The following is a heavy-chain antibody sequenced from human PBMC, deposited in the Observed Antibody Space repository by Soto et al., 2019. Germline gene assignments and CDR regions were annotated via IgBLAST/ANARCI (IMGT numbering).Heavy chain of an antibody. CDR2: IYWDDDK. Sequence: QITLKESGPTLVRPTQTLTLTCTFSGFSLSTTGVGVGWIRQPPGKALEWLALIYWDDDKRYSPSLKSRLTITKDTSKNEVILTMTNMDPVDTATYYCAQRLRDYGSGSYYSDDWGQGTLVTVSS. CDR1: GFSLSTTGVG. J-gene: IGHJ4*02. D-gene: IGHD3-10*01. V-gene: IGHV2-5*02. CDR3: AQRLRDYGSGSYYSDD.